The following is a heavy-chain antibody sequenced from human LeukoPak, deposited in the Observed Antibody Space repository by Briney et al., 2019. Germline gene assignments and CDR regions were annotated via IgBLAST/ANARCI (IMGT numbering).Heavy chain of an antibody. V-gene: IGHV1-2*02. CDR3: ARDLGVVGATTSFWFDP. CDR2: INPNSGGT. Sequence: ASVKVSCKASGYTFTGYYMHWVRQAPGQGLGWMGWINPNSGGTNYAQKFQGRVTMTRDTSISTAYMELSRLRSDDTAVYYCARDLGVVGATTSFWFDPWGQGTLVTVSS. CDR1: GYTFTGYY. J-gene: IGHJ5*02. D-gene: IGHD1-26*01.